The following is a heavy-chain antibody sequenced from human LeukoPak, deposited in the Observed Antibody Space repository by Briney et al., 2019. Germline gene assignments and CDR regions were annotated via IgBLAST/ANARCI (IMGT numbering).Heavy chain of an antibody. CDR2: ISAGNGNT. Sequence: ASVKVSCKASGYTFTSYAIHWVRQAPGQRLEWMGWISAGNGNTKYSQNFQGRVTFISNTSATTAFMELSSLRSEDTAVYYCASNPPNTGDFYYWGLGSLVTVSS. CDR3: ASNPPNTGDFYY. CDR1: GYTFTSYA. V-gene: IGHV1-3*01. J-gene: IGHJ4*02. D-gene: IGHD1-1*01.